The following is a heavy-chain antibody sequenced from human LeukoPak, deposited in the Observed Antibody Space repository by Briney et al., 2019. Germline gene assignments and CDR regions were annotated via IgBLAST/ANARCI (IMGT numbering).Heavy chain of an antibody. V-gene: IGHV1-69*05. CDR1: GGTFSSYA. J-gene: IGHJ6*03. D-gene: IGHD5-24*01. CDR3: ARDRGPGNYYYYMDV. Sequence: ASVKVSCKASGGTFSSYAISWVRQAPGQGLEWMGGIIPIFGTANYAQKFQGRVTITTDESTSTAYMELSSLRSEDTAVYYCARDRGPGNYYYYMDVWGKGTTVTVSS. CDR2: IIPIFGTA.